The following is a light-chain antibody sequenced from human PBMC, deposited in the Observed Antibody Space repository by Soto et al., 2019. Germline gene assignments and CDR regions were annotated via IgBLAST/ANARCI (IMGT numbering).Light chain of an antibody. CDR3: AVWDDGLDAWM. CDR2: GYT. Sequence: QSVLTQPPSVSGAPGQTVTISCAGTSSNIGSNYDVHWYQHLPGTAPKLLIFGYTNRPSGVPDRFSGSKSGTSASLAITGLQSEDEAAYYCAVWDDGLDAWMFGGGTKLTVL. V-gene: IGLV1-40*01. CDR1: SSNIGSNYD. J-gene: IGLJ3*02.